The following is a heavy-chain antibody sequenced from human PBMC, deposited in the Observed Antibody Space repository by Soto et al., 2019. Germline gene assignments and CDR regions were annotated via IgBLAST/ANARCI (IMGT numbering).Heavy chain of an antibody. CDR1: GGTFSTYA. J-gene: IGHJ6*02. D-gene: IGHD6-19*01. V-gene: IGHV1-69*13. Sequence: SVKVSCKAPGGTFSTYAISWVRQAPGQGLEWMGGIIPMFGTANYAQRFQDRVTITADESTNTVYMELSSLRSEDTAVYYCAREVYSSGWYGGYYYYHGMDVWGQGTTVTVSS. CDR2: IIPMFGTA. CDR3: AREVYSSGWYGGYYYYHGMDV.